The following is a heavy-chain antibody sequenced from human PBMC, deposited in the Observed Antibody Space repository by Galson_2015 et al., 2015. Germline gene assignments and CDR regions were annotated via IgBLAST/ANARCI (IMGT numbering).Heavy chain of an antibody. V-gene: IGHV3-48*02. Sequence: SLRLSCAASGFTFSSYSMSWVRQAPGKGLEWVSYISSSYSTIYYADSVKGRFTISRDNAKNSLYLQLNSLRDEDTAVYYCAISIAVAEGYFDYWGRGTLATVSS. D-gene: IGHD6-19*01. CDR1: GFTFSSYS. CDR2: ISSSYSTI. CDR3: AISIAVAEGYFDY. J-gene: IGHJ4*02.